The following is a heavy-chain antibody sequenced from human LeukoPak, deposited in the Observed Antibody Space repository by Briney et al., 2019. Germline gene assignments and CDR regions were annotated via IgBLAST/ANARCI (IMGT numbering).Heavy chain of an antibody. CDR2: FDYRGIT. Sequence: PSETLSLTCSVSGVSIRSTNYYWGWIRQPPGKGLEWIGTFDYRGITYYNPSLKSRVSIFADTTKNDFSLKLTSVTATDTAVYFCVRRSSRGYDGSEYFDYWGQGSLVAVSS. J-gene: IGHJ4*02. D-gene: IGHD3-16*01. CDR3: VRRSSRGYDGSEYFDY. CDR1: GVSIRSTNYY. V-gene: IGHV4-39*02.